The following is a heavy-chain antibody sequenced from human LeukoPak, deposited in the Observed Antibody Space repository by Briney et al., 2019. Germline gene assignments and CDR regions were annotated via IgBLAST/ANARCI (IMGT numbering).Heavy chain of an antibody. CDR3: AKDHSSGWYAFDY. D-gene: IGHD6-19*01. CDR2: ISGSGGST. Sequence: GGSLRLSCAASGFTFSSYAMSWVRQAPGKGLEWVSAISGSGGSTYYADSVNGRFTISRDNSKNMLYLQMNSLRAEDTAVYYCAKDHSSGWYAFDYWGQGTLVTASS. CDR1: GFTFSSYA. V-gene: IGHV3-23*01. J-gene: IGHJ4*02.